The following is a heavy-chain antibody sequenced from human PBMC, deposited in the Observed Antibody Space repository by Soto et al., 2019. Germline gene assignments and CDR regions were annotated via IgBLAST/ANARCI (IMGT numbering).Heavy chain of an antibody. J-gene: IGHJ4*02. CDR3: AGGDCSGGSCSLDY. Sequence: SETLSLTCAVSGYSISSGYYWGWIRQPPGKGLEWIGSIYHSGSTYYNPSLKSRVTISVDTSKNQFSLKLSSVTAADTAVYYCAGGDCSGGSCSLDYWGQGTLVTVSS. D-gene: IGHD2-15*01. CDR1: GYSISSGYY. CDR2: IYHSGST. V-gene: IGHV4-38-2*01.